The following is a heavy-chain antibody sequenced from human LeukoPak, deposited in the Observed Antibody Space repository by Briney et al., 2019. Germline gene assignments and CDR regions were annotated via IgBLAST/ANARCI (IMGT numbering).Heavy chain of an antibody. J-gene: IGHJ4*02. CDR1: GFTFGKYE. V-gene: IGHV3-48*03. CDR2: ISSSGSTI. D-gene: IGHD4-17*01. CDR3: ARDRRADYGDYVEYFDY. Sequence: SLSFSFEPNGFTFGKYEMNWGRQVPRKGLEWVSYISSSGSTIYYADSVKGRFTISRDNAKNSLYLQMNSLRAEDTAVYYCARDRRADYGDYVEYFDYWGQGTLVTVS.